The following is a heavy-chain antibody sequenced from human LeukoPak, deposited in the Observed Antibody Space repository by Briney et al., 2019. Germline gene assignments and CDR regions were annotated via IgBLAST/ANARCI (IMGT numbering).Heavy chain of an antibody. CDR3: ARVRYNYCDWFDP. J-gene: IGHJ5*02. CDR2: INYSGST. V-gene: IGHV4-59*08. D-gene: IGHD5-18*01. CDR1: GGSISSNY. Sequence: SETLSLTCSVSGGSISSNYWSWIRQPPGKGLEWIGDINYSGSTNYNPSLKGRVIISVDTSKNQCSLKVSYVTAADTAVYYCARVRYNYCDWFDPWGQGTLVTVSS.